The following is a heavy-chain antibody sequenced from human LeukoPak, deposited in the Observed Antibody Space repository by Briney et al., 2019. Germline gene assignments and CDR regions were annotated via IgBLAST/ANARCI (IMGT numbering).Heavy chain of an antibody. V-gene: IGHV4-39*02. D-gene: IGHD3-3*01. Sequence: SETLSLTCIVSGGSTSGGNYYWGWVRQPPGKGLEWIGGISSSGNIYYNPSLKSRITISIDTSKNHFSLKLSSVTAADTAVYYCARLGAGPTYYDFWSGYSSFYFDYWGQGTLVTVSS. J-gene: IGHJ4*02. CDR1: GGSTSGGNYY. CDR3: ARLGAGPTYYDFWSGYSSFYFDY. CDR2: ISSSGNI.